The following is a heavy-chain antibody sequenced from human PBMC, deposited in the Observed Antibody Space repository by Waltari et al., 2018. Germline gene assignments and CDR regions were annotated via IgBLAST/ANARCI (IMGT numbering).Heavy chain of an antibody. J-gene: IGHJ5*02. Sequence: QVQLVQSGAEVKKPGASVKVSCKASGYTFTGYYMHWVRQAPGQGLEWMGWINPNSGGTNDAQKFQGRVTMTRDTSISTAYMELSRLRSDDTAVYYCARDGRVTMVRGWFDPWGQGTLVTVSS. CDR3: ARDGRVTMVRGWFDP. V-gene: IGHV1-2*02. CDR1: GYTFTGYY. D-gene: IGHD3-10*01. CDR2: INPNSGGT.